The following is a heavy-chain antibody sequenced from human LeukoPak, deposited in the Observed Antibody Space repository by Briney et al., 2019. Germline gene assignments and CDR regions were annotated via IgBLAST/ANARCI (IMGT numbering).Heavy chain of an antibody. D-gene: IGHD3-22*01. CDR1: GFTFSSYS. CDR3: ATLAPPITMIVVEGPDY. V-gene: IGHV3-21*01. CDR2: ISSSSSYI. Sequence: GGSLRLSCAAAGFTFSSYSMNWVRQAPGKGLEWVSSISSSSSYIYYADSVKGRFTISRDNAKNSLYLQMNSLRAEDTAVYYCATLAPPITMIVVEGPDYWGQGTLVTVSS. J-gene: IGHJ4*02.